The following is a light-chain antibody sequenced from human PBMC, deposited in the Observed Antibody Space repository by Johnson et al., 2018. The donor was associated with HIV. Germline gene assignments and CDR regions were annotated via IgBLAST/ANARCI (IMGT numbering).Light chain of an antibody. CDR1: SSNIGNNY. V-gene: IGLV1-51*01. J-gene: IGLJ1*01. CDR2: DNN. CDR3: GTWDSSLSAGGANYV. Sequence: QFVLTQPPSVSAAPGQKVTISCSGTSSNIGNNYVSWYQQFTGTAPKLVIHDNNKRPSGIPDRFSGSKSGTSATLGITGLQTGAEADYYCGTWDSSLSAGGANYVFGTGTKVTVL.